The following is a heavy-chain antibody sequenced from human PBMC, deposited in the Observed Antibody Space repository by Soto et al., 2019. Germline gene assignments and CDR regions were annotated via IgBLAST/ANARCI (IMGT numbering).Heavy chain of an antibody. CDR2: IYNSANT. CDR3: ATSSSYQPYYFDY. Sequence: SETLSLTCAVSGGSIRSGAYYWTWIRQRPGKGLEWIGYIYNSANTYYNPSLSSRLTLSVDTSKNQFSLNLGSATAADTAIYYCATSSSYQPYYFDYWGQGILVTVSS. J-gene: IGHJ4*02. CDR1: GGSIRSGAYY. D-gene: IGHD3-22*01. V-gene: IGHV4-31*11.